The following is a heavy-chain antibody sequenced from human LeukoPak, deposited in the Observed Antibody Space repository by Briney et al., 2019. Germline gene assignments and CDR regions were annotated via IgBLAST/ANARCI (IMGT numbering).Heavy chain of an antibody. CDR1: GFTFNTYS. V-gene: IGHV3-21*06. CDR2: IDSSGGYT. CDR3: LRGDRRDY. Sequence: GGSLRLSCEASGFTFNTYSTNWARQAPGKGLEWVSSIDSSGGYTFYADSVKGRFIISRDNAKDSLYLQMNSLRVEDTAVYYCLRGDRRDYWGQGTLVTVSS. J-gene: IGHJ4*02.